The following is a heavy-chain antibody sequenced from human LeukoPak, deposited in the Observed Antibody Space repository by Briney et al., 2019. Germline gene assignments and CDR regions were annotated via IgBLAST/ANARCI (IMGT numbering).Heavy chain of an antibody. V-gene: IGHV1-46*01. Sequence: ASVKVSCKASGYTFSSYYVHWVRQARGQGLEWMGIINPSGGSTSYAQNFQGRVTMTKDTSTSTVYMELSSLRSEDTAVYYCARGGVPAANDYYYYMDVWGKGTTVTVSS. CDR2: INPSGGST. J-gene: IGHJ6*03. CDR1: GYTFSSYY. D-gene: IGHD2-2*01. CDR3: ARGGVPAANDYYYYMDV.